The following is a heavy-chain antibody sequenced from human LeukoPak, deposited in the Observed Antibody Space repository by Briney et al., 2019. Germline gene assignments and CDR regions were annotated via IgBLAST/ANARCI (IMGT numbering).Heavy chain of an antibody. D-gene: IGHD6-13*01. CDR3: AREQLDSSTWAFGIDY. J-gene: IGHJ4*02. CDR1: GFTFSRYS. Sequence: PGGSLRLSCAASGFTFSRYSINWVRQAPGKGLEWVSSISSSGDYIYYADSVKGRFTISRDNAKNSLYLEMNSLRAEDTAVYYCAREQLDSSTWAFGIDYWGQGTLDTVSS. CDR2: ISSSGDYI. V-gene: IGHV3-21*01.